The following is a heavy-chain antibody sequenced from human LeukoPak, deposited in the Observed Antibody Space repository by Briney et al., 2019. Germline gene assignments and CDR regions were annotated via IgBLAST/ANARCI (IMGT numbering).Heavy chain of an antibody. D-gene: IGHD3-10*01. J-gene: IGHJ4*02. CDR1: GGSMNTYY. CDR3: ARDTITRGLDY. V-gene: IGHV4-4*07. CDR2: IYPSSFT. Sequence: PSETLSLTCTVSGGSMNTYYWTWIRRPAGKGLQWIGYIYPSSFTNYNPSLESRVTMSVDTSKNQFSLKLTSVTAADTAVYFCARDTITRGLDYWGQGTLVTVSS.